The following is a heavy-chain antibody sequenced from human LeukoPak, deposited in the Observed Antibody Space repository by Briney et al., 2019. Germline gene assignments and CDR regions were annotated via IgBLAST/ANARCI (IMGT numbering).Heavy chain of an antibody. V-gene: IGHV3-23*01. Sequence: GGSPRLSCVAPGYSFSNYAMSGVRQALGGGPEWLASMKGGGETFYADSVKGRYTLSRDSSRNTVYLQLNSLRVEDTAIYYCARASWISPADAVCRGQGAQVTVSS. CDR2: MKGGGET. D-gene: IGHD2-2*03. CDR1: GYSFSNYA. CDR3: ARASWISPADAVC. J-gene: IGHJ4*02.